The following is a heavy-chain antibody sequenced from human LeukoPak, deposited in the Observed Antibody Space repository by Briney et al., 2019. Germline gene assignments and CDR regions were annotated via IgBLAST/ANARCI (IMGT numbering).Heavy chain of an antibody. D-gene: IGHD3-9*01. J-gene: IGHJ4*02. V-gene: IGHV4-39*07. CDR3: AREGYDILTGLYFDY. CDR1: GGSISSSSYY. Sequence: RASETLSLTCTVSGGSISSSSYYWGWIRQPPGKGLEWIGSIYYSGSTYYNPSLKSRVTISVDTSKNQFSLKPSSVTAADTAVYYCAREGYDILTGLYFDYWGQGTLVTVSS. CDR2: IYYSGST.